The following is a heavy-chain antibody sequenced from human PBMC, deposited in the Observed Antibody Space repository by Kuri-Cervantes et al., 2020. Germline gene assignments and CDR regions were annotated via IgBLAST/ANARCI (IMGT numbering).Heavy chain of an antibody. CDR3: ARGRFGYYYDSSGYPPSTFDY. V-gene: IGHV4-61*01. D-gene: IGHD3-22*01. Sequence: GSLRLSCTVSGDSVSSGSYYWSWIRQPPGKGLEWIGYIYYSGSTNYNPSLKSRVTISVDTSKNQFSLKLSSVTAADTVVYYCARGRFGYYYDSSGYPPSTFDYWGQGTLVTVSS. CDR1: GDSVSSGSYY. CDR2: IYYSGST. J-gene: IGHJ4*02.